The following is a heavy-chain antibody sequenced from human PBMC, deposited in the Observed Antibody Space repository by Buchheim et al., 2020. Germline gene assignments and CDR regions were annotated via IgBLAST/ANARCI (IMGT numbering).Heavy chain of an antibody. CDR2: IYYSGIA. CDR3: ARAGNQGWSQFIDY. J-gene: IGHJ4*02. CDR1: GDSISSGTHY. V-gene: IGHV4-31*03. Sequence: QVQLQESGPGLVKPSQTLSLTCSVSGDSISSGTHYWTWVRQHPVKGLEWIGYIYYSGIAYHNPSLKSRVSMSVDTSKNHFSLEVNSVTVADTAVYYCARAGNQGWSQFIDYWGQGIL. D-gene: IGHD2-15*01.